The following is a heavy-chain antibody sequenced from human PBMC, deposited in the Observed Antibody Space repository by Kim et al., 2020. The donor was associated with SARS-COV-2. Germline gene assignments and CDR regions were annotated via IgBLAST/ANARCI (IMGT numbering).Heavy chain of an antibody. J-gene: IGHJ4*01. D-gene: IGHD3-22*01. CDR3: ARHVRDSSGYYYRALYYF. CDR2: IYYSAST. Sequence: SETLSLTCTVSGGSISSYYWSWIRQPPGKGLEWIGYIYYSASTNYNPSLKSRVTLSVDTSKNQFSLNLSSVTAADTAVYYCARHVRDSSGYYYRALYYF. V-gene: IGHV4-59*08. CDR1: GGSISSYY.